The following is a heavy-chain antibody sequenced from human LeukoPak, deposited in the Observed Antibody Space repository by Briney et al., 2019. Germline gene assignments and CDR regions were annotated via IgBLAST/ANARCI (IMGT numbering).Heavy chain of an antibody. CDR1: GFTFTSFA. V-gene: IGHV3-23*01. Sequence: GGTLRLSCAASGFTFTSFAMSWVRQAPGKGLEWVSTISRSGVATYYANSVKGRFTISRDNSKNTVYVQMNSLRAEDTAIHYCAKHSHDGSAPYYEVQLDYWGQGTLVTVSS. J-gene: IGHJ4*02. CDR3: AKHSHDGSAPYYEVQLDY. CDR2: ISRSGVAT. D-gene: IGHD3-22*01.